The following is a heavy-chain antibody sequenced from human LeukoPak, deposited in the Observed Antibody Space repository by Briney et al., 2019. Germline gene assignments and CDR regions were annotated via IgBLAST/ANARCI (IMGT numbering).Heavy chain of an antibody. CDR2: IWYDGSNK. Sequence: QPGRSLRLSCAASGFTFSSYGMHWVRQAPGKGLEWVAVIWYDGSNKYYADSVKGRFTISRDNSKNTLYLQMNSLRAEDTAVYYCARDPSTVWFGESLYYFDYWGQGTLVTVSS. D-gene: IGHD3-10*01. CDR1: GFTFSSYG. CDR3: ARDPSTVWFGESLYYFDY. V-gene: IGHV3-33*01. J-gene: IGHJ4*02.